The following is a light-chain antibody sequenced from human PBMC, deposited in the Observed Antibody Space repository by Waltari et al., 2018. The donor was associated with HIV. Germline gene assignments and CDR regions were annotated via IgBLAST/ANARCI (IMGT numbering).Light chain of an antibody. CDR1: NSDIGGYNY. J-gene: IGLJ2*01. V-gene: IGLV2-8*01. CDR2: EVT. CDR3: SSYANKNGLYVV. Sequence: QSALTQPHSASGSPGQSVTISCPGTNSDIGGYNYVSWYQQPPGKAPKLVISEVTKRPSGVPGRFSGSKSGTTASLTVSGLQAEDEADYYCSSYANKNGLYVVFGGGTRLTVL.